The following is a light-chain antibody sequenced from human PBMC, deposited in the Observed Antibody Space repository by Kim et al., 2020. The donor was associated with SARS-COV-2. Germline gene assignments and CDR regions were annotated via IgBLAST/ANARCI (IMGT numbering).Light chain of an antibody. J-gene: IGKJ4*01. V-gene: IGKV3-20*01. CDR3: QQYGGSPLT. CDR2: DAS. CDR1: QSIISSY. Sequence: EIVLTQSPGTLSLSPGERATLSCRASQSIISSYLAWYQQRPGQAPRLLIYDASSRATGIPDRFSGSGSGTDFTLTISGLETEDFAVYYCQQYGGSPLTFGGGTKVDIK.